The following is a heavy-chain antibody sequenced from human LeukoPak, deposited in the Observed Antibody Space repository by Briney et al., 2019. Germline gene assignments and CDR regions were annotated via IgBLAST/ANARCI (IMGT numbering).Heavy chain of an antibody. J-gene: IGHJ4*02. CDR2: INHSGST. CDR3: ARLRAATDY. CDR1: GGSFSGYY. D-gene: IGHD2-15*01. Sequence: SETLSLTCAVYGGSFSGYYWSWIRQPPGKGLEWIGEINHSGSTNYNPSLKSRVTISVDTSKNQFSLKLSSVTAADTAVYYCARLRAATDYWGQGTLVTVSS. V-gene: IGHV4-34*01.